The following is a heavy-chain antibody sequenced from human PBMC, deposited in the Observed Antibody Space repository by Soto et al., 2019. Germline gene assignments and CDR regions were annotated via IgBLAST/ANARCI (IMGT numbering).Heavy chain of an antibody. D-gene: IGHD3-22*01. CDR1: GFTFSSYE. V-gene: IGHV3-48*03. CDR3: AKYYYDSSGYYYDFLKSDAFDI. CDR2: ISSSGSTI. J-gene: IGHJ3*02. Sequence: GGSLRLSCAASGFTFSSYEMNWVRQAPGKGLEWVSYISSSGSTIYYADSVKGRFTISRDNAKNSLYLQMNSLRAEDTAVYYCAKYYYDSSGYYYDFLKSDAFDIWGQGTMVTVSS.